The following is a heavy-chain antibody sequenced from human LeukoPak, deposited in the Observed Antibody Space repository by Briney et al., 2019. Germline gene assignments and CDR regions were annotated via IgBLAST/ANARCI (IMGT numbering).Heavy chain of an antibody. J-gene: IGHJ5*02. CDR1: GFTFSSFG. Sequence: GRSLTLSCAASGFTFSSFGMHWVGQAPGKGLEWVAVIWYDASDRYYADSVKGRFTISRDNSKNTLFLQMNSLRDDDTAVYYCVRGVGVSRFNYFDPWGQGTLVTVSS. CDR3: VRGVGVSRFNYFDP. CDR2: IWYDASDR. D-gene: IGHD5-24*01. V-gene: IGHV3-33*01.